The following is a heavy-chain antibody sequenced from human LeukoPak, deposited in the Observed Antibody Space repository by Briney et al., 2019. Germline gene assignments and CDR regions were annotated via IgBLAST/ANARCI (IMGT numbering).Heavy chain of an antibody. V-gene: IGHV3-48*03. CDR1: GFTFSSYE. Sequence: GGSLRLSYAASGFTFSSYEMNWVRQAPGKGLEWVSYISSSGSTIYYADSVKGRFTISRDNAKNSLSLQMNSLKVEDTAVYYCARDHNGPYTFDYWGQGTLVTVSS. CDR2: ISSSGSTI. CDR3: ARDHNGPYTFDY. J-gene: IGHJ4*02. D-gene: IGHD2-2*02.